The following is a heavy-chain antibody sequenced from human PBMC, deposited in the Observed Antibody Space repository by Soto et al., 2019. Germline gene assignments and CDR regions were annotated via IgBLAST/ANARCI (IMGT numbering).Heavy chain of an antibody. V-gene: IGHV4-34*02. J-gene: IGHJ5*02. CDR2: INHTGGT. D-gene: IGHD3-3*01. Sequence: QVHLQQWGAGLLKPSETLSLTCAVYGGSVNGYYWNWIRQPPGKGLKWIGEINHTGGTHYNPSLKSRVTMSVDTSKNQFSLGLTSVTAADTAIYYCATRITVFGLLIPPFDPWGQGTQVTVSS. CDR3: ATRITVFGLLIPPFDP. CDR1: GGSVNGYY.